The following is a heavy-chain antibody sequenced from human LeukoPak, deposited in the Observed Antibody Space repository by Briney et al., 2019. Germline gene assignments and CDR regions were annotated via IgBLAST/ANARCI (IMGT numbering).Heavy chain of an antibody. CDR2: ISYDGSNK. V-gene: IGHV3-30-3*02. Sequence: GGSLRLSCAASGFSFSIYAMHAVRQAPGKGLEWVAVISYDGSNKYYADSVKGRFPIPRDNPKNSLYLQMNSLRAEDRAVYYCAKDRWGDSGRFHWGQGTMATVSS. CDR3: AKDRWGDSGRFH. J-gene: IGHJ4*02. D-gene: IGHD1-26*01. CDR1: GFSFSIYA.